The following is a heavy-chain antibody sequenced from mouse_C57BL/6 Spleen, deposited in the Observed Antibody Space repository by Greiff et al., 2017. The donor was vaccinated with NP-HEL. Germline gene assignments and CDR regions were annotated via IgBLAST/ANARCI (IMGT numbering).Heavy chain of an antibody. V-gene: IGHV1-81*01. J-gene: IGHJ3*01. D-gene: IGHD3-2*02. CDR1: GYTFTSYG. Sequence: VQLQQSGAELARPGASVKLSCKASGYTFTSYGISWVKQRTGQGLEWIGEIYPRSGNTYYNEKFKGKATLTADKSSSPAYMELRSLTSEDSAVYFCARRGSQATGHFAYWGQGTLVTVSA. CDR3: ARRGSQATGHFAY. CDR2: IYPRSGNT.